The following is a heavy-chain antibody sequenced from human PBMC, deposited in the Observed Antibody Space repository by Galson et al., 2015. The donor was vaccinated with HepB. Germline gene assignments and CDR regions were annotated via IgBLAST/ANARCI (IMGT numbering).Heavy chain of an antibody. CDR1: GYTFTSYA. CDR3: ARGGGYSYGNYYYYYYMDV. V-gene: IGHV1-3*01. CDR2: INAGNGNT. J-gene: IGHJ6*03. D-gene: IGHD5-18*01. Sequence: SVKVSCKASGYTFTSYAMHWVRQAPGQRLEWMGWINAGNGNTKYSQKFQGRVTITRDTSASTAYMELSSLRSEDTAVYYCARGGGYSYGNYYYYYYMDVWGKGTTVTVSS.